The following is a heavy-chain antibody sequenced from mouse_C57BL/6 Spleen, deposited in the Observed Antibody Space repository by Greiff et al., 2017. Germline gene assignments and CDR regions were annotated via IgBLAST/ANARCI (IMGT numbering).Heavy chain of an antibody. CDR1: GFTFSSYG. Sequence: EVKLVESGGDLVKPGGSLKLSCAASGFTFSSYGMSWVRQTPDKRLEWVATISSGGSYTYYPDSVKGRFTISRDNAKTPLYLHMISLRSADTALSYCSSDYDGFDYWGQGTTLTVSS. D-gene: IGHD2-4*01. J-gene: IGHJ2*01. CDR3: SSDYDGFDY. CDR2: ISSGGSYT. V-gene: IGHV5-6*01.